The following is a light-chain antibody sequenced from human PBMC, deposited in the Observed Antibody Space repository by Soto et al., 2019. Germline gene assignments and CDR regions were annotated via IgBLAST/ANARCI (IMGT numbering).Light chain of an antibody. CDR1: SSDVGGYNY. V-gene: IGLV2-11*01. Sequence: ALTQPRSVSGSPGQSVTISCTGTSSDVGGYNYVSWYQQHPGKAPKLMIYDVSKRPSGVPDRFSGSKSGNTASLTISGLQAEDEADYYCCSYAGSFYVFGTGTKVTVL. J-gene: IGLJ1*01. CDR3: CSYAGSFYV. CDR2: DVS.